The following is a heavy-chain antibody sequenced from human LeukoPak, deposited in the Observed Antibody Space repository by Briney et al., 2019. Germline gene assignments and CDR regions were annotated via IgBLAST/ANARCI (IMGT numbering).Heavy chain of an antibody. CDR2: IYYSGST. CDR3: AVVTRSSKNY. D-gene: IGHD4-23*01. J-gene: IGHJ4*02. Sequence: SETLSLTCTVSGGPISSSSYYWGWIRQPPGKGLEWIGSIYYSGSTYYNPSLKSRVTISVDTSKNQFSLKLSSVTAADTAVYYCAVVTRSSKNYWGQGTLVTVSS. CDR1: GGPISSSSYY. V-gene: IGHV4-39*07.